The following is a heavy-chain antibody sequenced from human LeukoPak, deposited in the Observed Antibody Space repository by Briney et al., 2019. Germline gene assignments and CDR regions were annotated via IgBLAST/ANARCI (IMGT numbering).Heavy chain of an antibody. CDR3: ARDFVFGGGYDSLFDY. CDR1: GYTFTGYY. Sequence: ASVKVSCKASGYTFTGYYMHWVRQAPGQGLEWMGWINPNSGGTNYAQKFQGRVTMTRDTSISTAYMELSRLRSDDTAVYYCARDFVFGGGYDSLFDYWGQGTLVTVSS. CDR2: INPNSGGT. J-gene: IGHJ4*02. V-gene: IGHV1-2*02. D-gene: IGHD5-12*01.